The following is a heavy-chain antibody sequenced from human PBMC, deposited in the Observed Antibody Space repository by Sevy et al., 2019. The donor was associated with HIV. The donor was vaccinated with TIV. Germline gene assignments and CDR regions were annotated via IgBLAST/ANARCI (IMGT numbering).Heavy chain of an antibody. Sequence: GWSLRLSCAASGFSFSGYAIHWVRQAPGKGLEWVAVISFDGSNKYYADSVKGRFTISRDNSKNTLFLQMNSLRAEDTAVYYCAKEGAYSYTTYFDYWGQGTVVTVSS. D-gene: IGHD1-26*01. CDR1: GFSFSGYA. J-gene: IGHJ4*02. V-gene: IGHV3-30*18. CDR2: ISFDGSNK. CDR3: AKEGAYSYTTYFDY.